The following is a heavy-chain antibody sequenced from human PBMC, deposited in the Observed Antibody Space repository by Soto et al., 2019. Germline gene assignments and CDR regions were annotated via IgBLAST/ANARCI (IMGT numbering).Heavy chain of an antibody. J-gene: IGHJ5*02. CDR2: IYPEDSET. Sequence: GRMSKMPRKDLEWIGIIYPEDSETRYSPSFQGLVTISVDKSISTAYLQWSSLKASDTAMYYCARQPWFGELLLNPNWFDPWGQGTLVTVSS. CDR3: ARQPWFGELLLNPNWFDP. D-gene: IGHD3-10*01. V-gene: IGHV5-51*02.